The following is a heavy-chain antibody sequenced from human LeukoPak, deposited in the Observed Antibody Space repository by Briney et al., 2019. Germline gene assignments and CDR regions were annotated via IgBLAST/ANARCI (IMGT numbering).Heavy chain of an antibody. V-gene: IGHV4-38-2*01. CDR1: GYSISSGYY. J-gene: IGHJ4*02. D-gene: IGHD3-22*01. CDR3: ARHDDSSGSSV. Sequence: SETLSLTCAVSGYSISSGYYWGWIRQPPGKGLEWIGSIYHSGSTYYNPSLKSRVTISVDTSKNQFSLKLSSVTAADTAVYYCARHDDSSGSSVWGQGTLVTVSS. CDR2: IYHSGST.